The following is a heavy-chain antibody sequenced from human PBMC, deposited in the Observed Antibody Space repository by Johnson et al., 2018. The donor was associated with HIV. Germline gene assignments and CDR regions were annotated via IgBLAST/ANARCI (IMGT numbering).Heavy chain of an antibody. CDR1: GFTFSSYA. CDR2: IGTAGDT. V-gene: IGHV3-33*06. D-gene: IGHD6-13*01. Sequence: QVQLVESGGGVVQPGRSLRLSCAASGFTFSSYAMHWVRQAPGKGLEWVAVIGTAGDTYYPGSVKGRFTISRDNSKNTLYLQMNSLRAEDTAVYYCAKDIAAAGNDAFDIWGQGTMVTVSS. CDR3: AKDIAAAGNDAFDI. J-gene: IGHJ3*02.